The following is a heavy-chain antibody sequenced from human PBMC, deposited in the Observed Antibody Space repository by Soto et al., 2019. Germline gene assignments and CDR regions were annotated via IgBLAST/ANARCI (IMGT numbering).Heavy chain of an antibody. CDR2: ISSSSSTI. J-gene: IGHJ3*02. D-gene: IGHD5-12*01. Sequence: PGGSLRLSCAASGFTFSSYWMHWVRQAPGKGLLWVSYISSSSSTIYYADSVKGRFTISRDNAKNSLYLQMNSLRAEDTAVYYCARDRDIVARRAFDIWGQGTMVTVSS. CDR1: GFTFSSYW. V-gene: IGHV3-48*01. CDR3: ARDRDIVARRAFDI.